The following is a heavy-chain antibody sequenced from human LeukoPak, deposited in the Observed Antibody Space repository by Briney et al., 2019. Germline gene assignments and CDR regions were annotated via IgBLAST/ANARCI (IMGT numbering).Heavy chain of an antibody. CDR3: ARASHDXWSGYYAY. V-gene: IGHV4-59*01. CDR1: GGSINNYY. J-gene: IGHJ4*02. Sequence: PSETLSLTCTVSGGSINNYYWTWIRQPPGKGLEWIGYIYYRGSTNYNPSLKSRVTISVDTAKNQFSLKLSSVTAADTAVYYCARASHDXWSGYYAYWGQGILVTVSS. CDR2: IYYRGST. D-gene: IGHD3-3*01.